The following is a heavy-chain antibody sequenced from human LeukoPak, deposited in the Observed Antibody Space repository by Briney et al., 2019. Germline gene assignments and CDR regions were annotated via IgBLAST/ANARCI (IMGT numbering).Heavy chain of an antibody. J-gene: IGHJ4*02. D-gene: IGHD3-10*01. V-gene: IGHV4-34*01. Sequence: SETLSLTCAVYGGSFSGYYWSWIRQPPGEGLEWIGEINHSGSTNYNPSLKSRVTISVDTSKNQFSLKLSSVTAADTAVYYCATLRTGPPRRYYGSGSYIGGYWGQGTLVTVSS. CDR1: GGSFSGYY. CDR2: INHSGST. CDR3: ATLRTGPPRRYYGSGSYIGGY.